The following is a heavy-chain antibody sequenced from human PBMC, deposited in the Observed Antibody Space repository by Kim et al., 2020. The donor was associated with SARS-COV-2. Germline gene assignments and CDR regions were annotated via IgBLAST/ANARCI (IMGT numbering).Heavy chain of an antibody. CDR3: ASGKGDSNFDY. CDR2: ISYDGSNK. Sequence: GGSLRLSCAASGFTFSSYGMHWVRQAPGKGLEWVAVISYDGSNKYYADSVKGRFTISRDNSKNTLYLQMNSLRAEDTAVYYCASGKGDSNFDYWGQGTL. CDR1: GFTFSSYG. V-gene: IGHV3-30*03. D-gene: IGHD3-10*01. J-gene: IGHJ4*02.